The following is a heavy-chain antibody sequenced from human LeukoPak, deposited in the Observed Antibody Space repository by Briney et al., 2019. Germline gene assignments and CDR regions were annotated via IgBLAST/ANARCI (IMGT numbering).Heavy chain of an antibody. D-gene: IGHD3-10*01. CDR1: GGSISSGGYY. Sequence: SQTLSLTCTVSGGSISSGGYYWSWIRQPPGKGLEWIGYIYHSGSTYYNPSLKSRVTISVDRSKNQFSLKLTSVTAADTAVYYCARDHGSGIHSNFFDYWGQGTLVTVSS. J-gene: IGHJ4*02. V-gene: IGHV4-30-2*01. CDR2: IYHSGST. CDR3: ARDHGSGIHSNFFDY.